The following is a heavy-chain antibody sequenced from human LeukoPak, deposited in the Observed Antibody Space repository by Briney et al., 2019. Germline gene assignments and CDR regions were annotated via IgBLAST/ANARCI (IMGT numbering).Heavy chain of an antibody. V-gene: IGHV4-59*12. D-gene: IGHD2-2*01. CDR1: GGSITSDY. J-gene: IGHJ4*02. CDR3: TRESRPFCPFAF. CDR2: VSNSGRT. Sequence: SETLSLTCTVSGGSITSDYWSWIRQPPGKGLEWIAYVSNSGRTNYNPSLKSRITISLDTPRNQFSLMLNSVTAADTAVYYCTRESRPFCPFAFWGQGVLVTVSS.